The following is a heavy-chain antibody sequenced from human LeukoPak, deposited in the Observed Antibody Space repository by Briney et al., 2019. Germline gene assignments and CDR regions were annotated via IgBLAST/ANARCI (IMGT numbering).Heavy chain of an antibody. D-gene: IGHD3-22*01. J-gene: IGHJ4*02. CDR3: ARDRPNYYDSSGYGY. Sequence: GSLRLSCAASGFTFSSYEMNWVRQAPGKGLEWVSYISSSSSTIYYADSVKGRFTISRDNAKNSLYLQMNSLRAEDTAVYYCARDRPNYYDSSGYGYWGQGTLVTVSS. CDR2: ISSSSSTI. CDR1: GFTFSSYE. V-gene: IGHV3-48*01.